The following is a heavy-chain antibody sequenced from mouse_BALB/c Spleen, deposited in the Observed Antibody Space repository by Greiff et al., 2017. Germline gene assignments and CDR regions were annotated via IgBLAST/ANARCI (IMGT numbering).Heavy chain of an antibody. CDR1: GFTFSSYT. Sequence: EVKLVESGGGLVKPGGSLKLSCAASGFTFSSYTMSWVRQTPEKRLEWVATISSGGSYTYYPDSVKGRFTISRDNAKNTLYLQMSSLKSEDTAMYYCTRDRGLGPYYFDYWGQGTTLTVSS. D-gene: IGHD4-1*01. CDR3: TRDRGLGPYYFDY. V-gene: IGHV5-6-4*01. CDR2: ISSGGSYT. J-gene: IGHJ2*01.